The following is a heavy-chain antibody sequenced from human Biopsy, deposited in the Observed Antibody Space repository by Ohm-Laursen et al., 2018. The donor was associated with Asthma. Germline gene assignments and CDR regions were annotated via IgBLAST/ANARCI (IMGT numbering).Heavy chain of an antibody. D-gene: IGHD3-3*01. V-gene: IGHV3-74*01. CDR1: GFTFSSYW. CDR2: INSDGSST. CDR3: ARVSALYDFWSGYSLYDY. J-gene: IGHJ4*02. Sequence: SLRLSCSASGFTFSSYWMHWVRQAPGKGLMWVSRINSDGSSTTYADSVKGRFTISRDNAENTLYLRMKSLRAEDTAVYYCARVSALYDFWSGYSLYDYWGQGTLVTVSS.